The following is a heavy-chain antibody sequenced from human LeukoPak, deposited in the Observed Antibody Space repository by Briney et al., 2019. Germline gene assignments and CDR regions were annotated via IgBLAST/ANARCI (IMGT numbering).Heavy chain of an antibody. V-gene: IGHV4-34*01. CDR2: INHSGST. Sequence: PSETLSLTCAVYGGSFSGYYWSWLRQPPGKGLEWIGEINHSGSTNYNPSLKSRVTISVDTSKNQFSLKLSSVTAADTAVYYCARLITGTTTAFDIWGQGTMVTVSS. J-gene: IGHJ3*02. CDR1: GGSFSGYY. D-gene: IGHD1-7*01. CDR3: ARLITGTTTAFDI.